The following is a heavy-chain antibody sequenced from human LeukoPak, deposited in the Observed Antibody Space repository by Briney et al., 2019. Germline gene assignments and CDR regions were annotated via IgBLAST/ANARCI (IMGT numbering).Heavy chain of an antibody. CDR1: SVSISSSRHY. J-gene: IGHJ2*01. CDR2: VFYSGDT. Sequence: SETLSPTCTVSSVSISSSRHYWGWIRQPPGKGLEWIGSVFYSGDTYYNPSLKTRVTMSVDTSKNQFSLKLNSVTAADTAVYYCARPGSLGSAANYWYFDLWGPGTLVTVSS. V-gene: IGHV4-39*01. CDR3: ARPGSLGSAANYWYFDL. D-gene: IGHD2-2*01.